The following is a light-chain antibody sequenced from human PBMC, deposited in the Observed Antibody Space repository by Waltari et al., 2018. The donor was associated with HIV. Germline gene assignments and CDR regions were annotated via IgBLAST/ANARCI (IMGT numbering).Light chain of an antibody. J-gene: IGKJ4*01. Sequence: DIPMTQSPSSLSASVGDRVTITCQASQHIATNLNWFQQKPGKAPKLLIYDVSKLETGVPSRFTGGGSGATFTFTITSLRPEDIATYYCLQYDDLPLTFGGGTKVELK. CDR2: DVS. V-gene: IGKV1-33*01. CDR3: LQYDDLPLT. CDR1: QHIATN.